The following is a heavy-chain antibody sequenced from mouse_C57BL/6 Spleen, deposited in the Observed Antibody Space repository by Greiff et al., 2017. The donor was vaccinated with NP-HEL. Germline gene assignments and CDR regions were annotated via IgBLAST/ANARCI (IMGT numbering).Heavy chain of an antibody. CDR3: ARPRYYAMDY. Sequence: VQLQQSGAELVKPGASVTISCKASGYTFTDYYLNWVKQRPGPGLEWIGKIGPGSGSTYYNEKFKGKATLTADKSSSTAYMQLSSLTSEDSAVYFCARPRYYAMDYWGQGTSVTVSS. CDR1: GYTFTDYY. J-gene: IGHJ4*01. V-gene: IGHV1-77*01. CDR2: IGPGSGST.